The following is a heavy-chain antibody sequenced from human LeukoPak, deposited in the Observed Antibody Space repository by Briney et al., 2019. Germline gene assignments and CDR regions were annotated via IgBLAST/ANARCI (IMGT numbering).Heavy chain of an antibody. CDR2: DGTSK. CDR1: GFTFSSSG. J-gene: IGHJ4*02. D-gene: IGHD1-26*01. V-gene: IGHV3-30*02. Sequence: GGSLRLSCAASGFTFSSSGMHWVRQAPGKGLEWVAFDGTSKYYADSVKGQFTISRDNSKNTVYLQMNSLRAEDTAVYYCAKETRGSYSDYWGQGTLVTVSS. CDR3: AKETRGSYSDY.